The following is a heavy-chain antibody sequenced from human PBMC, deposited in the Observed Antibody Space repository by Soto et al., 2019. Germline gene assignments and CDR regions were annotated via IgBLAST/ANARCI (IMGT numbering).Heavy chain of an antibody. J-gene: IGHJ4*02. CDR1: GGSISSYY. D-gene: IGHD3-22*01. CDR3: ARVGYYDSSGYYRYIFDY. CDR2: IYYSGST. V-gene: IGHV4-59*01. Sequence: QVQLQESGPGLVKPSETLSLTCTVSGGSISSYYWSWIRQPPGKGLEWIGYIYYSGSTNYNPSLKRRVTISVDTSKNQFSLKLSSVTAADTAVYYCARVGYYDSSGYYRYIFDYWGQGTLVTVSS.